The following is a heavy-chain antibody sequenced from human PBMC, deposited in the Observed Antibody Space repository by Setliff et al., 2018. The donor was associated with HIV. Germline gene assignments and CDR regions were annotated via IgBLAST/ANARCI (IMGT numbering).Heavy chain of an antibody. V-gene: IGHV1-18*01. Sequence: ASVKVSCKASGYTFTNYGINWVRQAPGQGLEWMGWISGYNGDTNYAQKLQGRVTMTTDTSTSTAYMELGSLRTDDTAVYYCARRGRNDGDSISFMDVWGKGTTVTVSS. J-gene: IGHJ6*03. CDR1: GYTFTNYG. CDR2: ISGYNGDT. CDR3: ARRGRNDGDSISFMDV. D-gene: IGHD4-17*01.